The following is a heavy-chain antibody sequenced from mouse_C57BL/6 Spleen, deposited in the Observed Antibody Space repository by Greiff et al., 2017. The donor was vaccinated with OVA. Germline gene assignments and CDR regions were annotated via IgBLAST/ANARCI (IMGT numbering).Heavy chain of an antibody. CDR3: TRWRLGVYYFDY. CDR2: IDPETGGT. V-gene: IGHV1-15*01. D-gene: IGHD4-1*01. J-gene: IGHJ2*01. CDR1: GYTFTDYE. Sequence: VQGVESGAELVRPGASVTLSCKASGYTFTDYEMHWVKQTPVHGLEWIGAIDPETGGTAYNQKFKGKAILTADKSSSTAYMELRSLTSEDSAVYYCTRWRLGVYYFDYWGQGTTLTVSS.